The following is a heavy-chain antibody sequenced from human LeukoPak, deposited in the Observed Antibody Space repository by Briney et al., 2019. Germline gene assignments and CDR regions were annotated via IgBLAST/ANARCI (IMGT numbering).Heavy chain of an antibody. CDR3: AKGYYDSSGYGPVDY. Sequence: PGGSLRLSCAASGFTFSSYGMTWVRQAPGKGLEWVSAISDSGGSTYYADSVKGRFTISRDNSKNTLYLQMNSLRAEDTAVYYCAKGYYDSSGYGPVDYWGQGTLVTVSS. J-gene: IGHJ4*02. CDR1: GFTFSSYG. V-gene: IGHV3-23*01. D-gene: IGHD3-22*01. CDR2: ISDSGGST.